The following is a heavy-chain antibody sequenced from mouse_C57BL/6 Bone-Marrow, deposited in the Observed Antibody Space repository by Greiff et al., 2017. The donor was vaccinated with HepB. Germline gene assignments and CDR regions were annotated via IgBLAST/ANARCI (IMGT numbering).Heavy chain of an antibody. D-gene: IGHD1-1*01. CDR3: ARMGFDYYGSSWFAY. CDR1: GYTFTSYW. V-gene: IGHV1-53*01. Sequence: QVQLQQPGTELVKPGASVKLSCKASGYTFTSYWMHWVKQRPGQGLEWIGNINPSNGGTNYNEKFKSKATLTVDKSSSTAYMQLSSLTSEDSAVYYCARMGFDYYGSSWFAYWGPGTLVTVSA. CDR2: INPSNGGT. J-gene: IGHJ3*01.